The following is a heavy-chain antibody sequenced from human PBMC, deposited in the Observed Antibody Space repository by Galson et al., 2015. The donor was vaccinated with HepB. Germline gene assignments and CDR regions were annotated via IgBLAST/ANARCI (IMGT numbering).Heavy chain of an antibody. CDR2: IIPIFGKA. Sequence: SVKVSCKASGGTFSTYAINWVRLAPGQGLEWMGGIIPIFGKALYAQRFQGRVTITADESTSTAYMELGSLRSEDTAVYYCARGLVHSDYYYYYYMDVWGKGTTVTVSS. CDR3: ARGLVHSDYYYYYYMDV. CDR1: GGTFSTYA. J-gene: IGHJ6*03. D-gene: IGHD6-6*01. V-gene: IGHV1-69*13.